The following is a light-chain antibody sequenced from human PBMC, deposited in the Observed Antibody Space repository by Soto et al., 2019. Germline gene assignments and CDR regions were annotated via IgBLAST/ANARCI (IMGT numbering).Light chain of an antibody. CDR1: QSVRSS. CDR2: GAS. CDR3: QQYTNWPPIT. V-gene: IGKV3-15*01. J-gene: IGKJ5*01. Sequence: EIVMTQSPATLSVSPGERATLSCRASQSVRSSLAWYQQKPGQAPRLLIYGASTRATGIPARFSGSGSGTEFTLTISSLQSEDFAVYYCQQYTNWPPITFGQGTRLEI.